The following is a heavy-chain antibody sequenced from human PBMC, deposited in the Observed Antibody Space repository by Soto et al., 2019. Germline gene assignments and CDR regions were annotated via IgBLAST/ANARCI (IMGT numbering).Heavy chain of an antibody. CDR1: GFTFSSYW. CDR3: ARGGYYYDSSGPSTIDYYYYGMDV. Sequence: GGSLRLSCAASGFTFSSYWMHWVRQAPGKGLVWVSRINSDGSSTSYADSVKGRFTISRDNAKNTLYLQMNSLRAEDTAVYYCARGGYYYDSSGPSTIDYYYYGMDVWGQGTTVTVS. D-gene: IGHD3-22*01. CDR2: INSDGSST. V-gene: IGHV3-74*01. J-gene: IGHJ6*02.